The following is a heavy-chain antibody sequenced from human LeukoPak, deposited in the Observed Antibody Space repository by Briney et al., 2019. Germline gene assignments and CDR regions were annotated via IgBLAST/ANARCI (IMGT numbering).Heavy chain of an antibody. CDR2: IGSTGTTM. J-gene: IGHJ4*02. Sequence: GGSLRLSCAASGFTFSSYEMNWVRQAPGKGLEWVSYIGSTGTTMYYAGSVRGRFTISRDNAKNSLYLQMNSLRAEDTAVYYCARGVYWGQGTLVTVSS. CDR1: GFTFSSYE. CDR3: ARGVY. V-gene: IGHV3-48*03.